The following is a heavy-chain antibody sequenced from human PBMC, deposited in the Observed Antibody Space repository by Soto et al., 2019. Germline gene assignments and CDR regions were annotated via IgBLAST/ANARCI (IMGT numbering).Heavy chain of an antibody. CDR3: ARAFFTGEYRSSSGRPPYYYYYGMDV. CDR1: GYTFTSYG. Sequence: GASVKVSCKASGYTFTSYGISWVRQAPGQGLEWMGWISAYNGNTNYAQKLQGRVTMTTDTSTSTAYMELRSLRSDDTAVYYCARAFFTGEYRSSSGRPPYYYYYGMDVWGQGTTVTVSS. V-gene: IGHV1-18*01. CDR2: ISAYNGNT. J-gene: IGHJ6*02. D-gene: IGHD6-6*01.